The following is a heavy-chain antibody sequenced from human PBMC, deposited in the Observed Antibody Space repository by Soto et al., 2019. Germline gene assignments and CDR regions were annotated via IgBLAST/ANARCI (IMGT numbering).Heavy chain of an antibody. CDR1: GYTFTNYG. CDR3: ARVTMMFAGGNAFDI. CDR2: ISGHNGNT. D-gene: IGHD3-22*01. V-gene: IGHV1-18*04. Sequence: QVQLVQSGAEVKKPGASVKVSCKASGYTFTNYGITWVRQAPGQGLEWMGWISGHNGNTNYAKKFQDRVTMTTDTSANTAYMELRNLRSDDTAVYFCARVTMMFAGGNAFDIWGQGTMVTASS. J-gene: IGHJ3*02.